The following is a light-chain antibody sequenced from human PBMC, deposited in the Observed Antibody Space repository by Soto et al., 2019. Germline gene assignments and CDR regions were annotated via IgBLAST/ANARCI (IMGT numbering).Light chain of an antibody. CDR3: QQYGGSPFT. V-gene: IGKV3-20*01. J-gene: IGKJ3*01. CDR1: QTVTSSY. Sequence: EIVLTQSPGTLSLSPGERVTLSCRASQTVTSSYLGWYQQKPGQAPRLLIYGASSRATGVPDRFSGSGSGTDFTLTISRLEPEDFAVYYCQQYGGSPFTFGPGTKVVIK. CDR2: GAS.